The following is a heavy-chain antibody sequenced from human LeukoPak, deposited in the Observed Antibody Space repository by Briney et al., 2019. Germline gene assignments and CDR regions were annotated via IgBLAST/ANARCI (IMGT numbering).Heavy chain of an antibody. V-gene: IGHV1-2*02. CDR2: IKPSSGDT. J-gene: IGHJ5*02. CDR1: GYTFTGYQ. Sequence: ASVKVSCKASGYTFTGYQIYWLRQAPGQGLEWVGWIKPSSGDTFYEQKFQGRVTMTRDKSISSAYMELSSLRSDDTAVYYCARKSAGFLTAWGQGTLVTVSS. D-gene: IGHD2/OR15-2a*01. CDR3: ARKSAGFLTA.